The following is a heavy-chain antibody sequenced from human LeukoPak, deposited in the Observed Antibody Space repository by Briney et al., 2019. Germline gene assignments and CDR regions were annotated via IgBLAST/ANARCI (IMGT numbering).Heavy chain of an antibody. CDR3: ARDRGYCTNGVCSNQGANDY. J-gene: IGHJ4*02. CDR1: GYSISSGYY. V-gene: IGHV4-38-2*02. CDR2: IYHSGST. D-gene: IGHD2-8*01. Sequence: PSGTLCLTCTVSGYSISSGYYWGWIRQPPGKGLEWIGSIYHSGSTYYNPSLKSRVTISVDTSKNQFSLKLSSVTAADTAVYYCARDRGYCTNGVCSNQGANDYWGQGTLVTVSS.